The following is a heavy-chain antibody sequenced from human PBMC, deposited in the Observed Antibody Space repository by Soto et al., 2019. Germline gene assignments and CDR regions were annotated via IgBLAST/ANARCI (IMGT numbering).Heavy chain of an antibody. J-gene: IGHJ3*02. D-gene: IGHD5-12*01. CDR3: ARDRGDGYNRFDAFDI. CDR2: IIPIFGTA. V-gene: IGHV1-69*13. Sequence: GASVKVSCKASGGTFSSYAISWVRQAPGQGLEWMGGIIPIFGTANYAQKFHGRVTITADESTSTAYMELSSLRSEDTAVYYCARDRGDGYNRFDAFDIWGQGTMVTVSS. CDR1: GGTFSSYA.